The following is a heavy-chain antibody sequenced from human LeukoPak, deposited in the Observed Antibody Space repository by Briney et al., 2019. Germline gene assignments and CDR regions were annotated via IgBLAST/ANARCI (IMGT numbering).Heavy chain of an antibody. V-gene: IGHV3-7*01. CDR2: IKQDGSEK. D-gene: IGHD1-14*01. CDR3: AIIGAAGGTTSAKKFDD. J-gene: IGHJ4*02. CDR1: GFTFSSYW. Sequence: PGGSLRLSCAASGFTFSSYWMSWVRQAPGKGLEWVANIKQDGSEKYYVDSVKGRFTISRDNAKNSLYLQMNSLRAEDTAVYSCAIIGAAGGTTSAKKFDDWGQGTLVTVSS.